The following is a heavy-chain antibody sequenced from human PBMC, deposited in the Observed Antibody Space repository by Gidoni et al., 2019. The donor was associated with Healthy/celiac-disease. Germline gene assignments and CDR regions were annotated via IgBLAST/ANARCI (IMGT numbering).Heavy chain of an antibody. J-gene: IGHJ6*02. D-gene: IGHD3-10*01. CDR1: GYTFTGDY. V-gene: IGHV1-2*02. CDR3: ASDFEDSIDYYHYYGMDV. Sequence: QVQLVQSGAEVKKPGASVKVSCKASGYTFTGDYMHWVRQAPGQGLEGMGWLNPNSGGTNYAPKFQGRVTMTRDTSISTAYMELSRLRSDDTAVYYCASDFEDSIDYYHYYGMDVWGQGTTVTVSS. CDR2: LNPNSGGT.